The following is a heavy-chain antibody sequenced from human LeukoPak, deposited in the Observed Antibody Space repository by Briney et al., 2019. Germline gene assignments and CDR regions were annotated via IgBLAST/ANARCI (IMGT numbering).Heavy chain of an antibody. CDR1: GFTYSSYS. CDR3: ARDTKYAFDN. V-gene: IGHV3-48*01. J-gene: IGHJ4*02. D-gene: IGHD2-2*01. Sequence: GGSLRLSCAASGFTYSSYSMNWVRQAPGKGLEWISYIGISSGNTKYADSVKGRLTISGDKAKNSVYLQMNSLRVEDTAVYYCARDTKYAFDNWGQGNLVTVSS. CDR2: IGISSGNT.